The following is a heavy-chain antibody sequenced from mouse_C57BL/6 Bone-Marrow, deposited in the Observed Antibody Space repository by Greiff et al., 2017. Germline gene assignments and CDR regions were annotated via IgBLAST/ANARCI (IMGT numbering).Heavy chain of an antibody. CDR3: ARRHYYGSSHGLYFDY. CDR1: GYTFTDYY. CDR2: INPYNGGT. Sequence: EVQLQQSGPVLVKPGASVKMSCKASGYTFTDYYMNWVKQSHGKSLEWIGVINPYNGGTSYNQKFKGKATLTVDKSSSTAYMELNSLTSEDSAVYYCARRHYYGSSHGLYFDYWGQGTTLTVSS. J-gene: IGHJ2*01. D-gene: IGHD1-1*01. V-gene: IGHV1-19*01.